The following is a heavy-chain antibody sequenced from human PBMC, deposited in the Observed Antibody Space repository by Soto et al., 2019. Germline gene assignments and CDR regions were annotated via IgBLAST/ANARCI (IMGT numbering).Heavy chain of an antibody. J-gene: IGHJ4*02. CDR1: GYSLTIYW. CDR2: IYPGDSET. V-gene: IGHV5-51*01. D-gene: IGHD4-17*01. Sequence: PGESVKISCKGSGYSLTIYWIGWVRQMPWKGLEWMGIIYPGDSETRYSPSFQGQVTISVDKSISTAYLQWSSLKASDTAMYYCARGGSDGDYLDYWGQGTLVTVSS. CDR3: ARGGSDGDYLDY.